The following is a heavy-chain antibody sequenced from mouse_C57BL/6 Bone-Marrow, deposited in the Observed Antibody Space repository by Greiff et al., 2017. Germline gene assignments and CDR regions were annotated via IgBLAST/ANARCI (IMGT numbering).Heavy chain of an antibody. Sequence: QVQLKESGAELVKPGASVKLSCKASGYTFTEYTIHWVKQRSGQGLEWIGWFYPGSGSIKYNEKFKDKATLTADKSSSTVYMELSRLTSEDSAVYVCARHEDRYYYYDYWGQGTTLTVSS. CDR3: ARHEDRYYYYDY. J-gene: IGHJ2*01. V-gene: IGHV1-62-2*01. CDR2: FYPGSGSI. D-gene: IGHD1-1*01. CDR1: GYTFTEYT.